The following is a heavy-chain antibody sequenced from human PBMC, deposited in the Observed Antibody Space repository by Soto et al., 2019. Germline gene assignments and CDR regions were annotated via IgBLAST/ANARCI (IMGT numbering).Heavy chain of an antibody. CDR2: ISAYNGNT. Sequence: ASVKVSCKASGYTFTSYGISWVRQAPGQGLEWMGWISAYNGNTNYAQKLQGRVTMTTDTSTSTAYMELRSLRSDDTAVYYCARYTAMELDYCYMDVWGKGTTVTVSS. D-gene: IGHD5-18*01. CDR3: ARYTAMELDYCYMDV. J-gene: IGHJ6*03. CDR1: GYTFTSYG. V-gene: IGHV1-18*01.